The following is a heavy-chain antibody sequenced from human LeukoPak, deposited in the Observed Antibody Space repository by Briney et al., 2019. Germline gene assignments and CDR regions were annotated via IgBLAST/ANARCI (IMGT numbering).Heavy chain of an antibody. D-gene: IGHD4-17*01. CDR1: GYTLTELS. Sequence: SVKVSCKVSGYTLTELSMHWVRQAPGQGLEWMGGIIPIFGTANYAQKFQGRVTITADESTSTAYMELSSLRSEDTAVYYCARATYFDYWGQGTLVTVSS. J-gene: IGHJ4*02. CDR2: IIPIFGTA. CDR3: ARATYFDY. V-gene: IGHV1-69*13.